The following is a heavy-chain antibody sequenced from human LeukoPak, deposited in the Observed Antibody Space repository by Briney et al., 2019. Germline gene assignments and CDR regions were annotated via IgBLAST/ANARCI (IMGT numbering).Heavy chain of an antibody. Sequence: ASVTVSCKASGYTFTVYYMHWMRQAPGQGLEWMGWINPNSGGTNYAQKYQGRVTMTRNTSINTAYMELSSLRSEDTAVYYCARAGRDYGDYAPDDWGQRTLVTVSS. D-gene: IGHD4-17*01. CDR3: ARAGRDYGDYAPDD. CDR1: GYTFTVYY. V-gene: IGHV1-2*02. J-gene: IGHJ4*02. CDR2: INPNSGGT.